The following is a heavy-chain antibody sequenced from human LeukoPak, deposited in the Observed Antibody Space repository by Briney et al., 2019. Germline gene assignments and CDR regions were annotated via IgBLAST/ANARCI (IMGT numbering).Heavy chain of an antibody. J-gene: IGHJ5*02. V-gene: IGHV3-48*03. Sequence: GGSLRLSCAASGFTFSSYEMNWVRQAPGKGLEWVSYISSSGSTIYYADSVKGRFTISRDNAKNSLYLQMNSLRAEDTAVYYCARVRGYSYGYIIPKKDNWFDPWGQGTLVTVSS. CDR2: ISSSGSTI. CDR1: GFTFSSYE. D-gene: IGHD5-18*01. CDR3: ARVRGYSYGYIIPKKDNWFDP.